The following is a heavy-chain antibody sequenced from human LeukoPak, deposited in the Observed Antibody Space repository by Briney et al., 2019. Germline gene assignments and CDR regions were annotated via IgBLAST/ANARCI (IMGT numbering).Heavy chain of an antibody. Sequence: ASVKVSCKASRGTFSSYAISWVRQAHGQGLEWMGGIIPIFGTANYAQKFQGRVTITADESTSTAYMELSSLRSEDTAVYYCARAYCSSTGCYAPTDYYYGMDVWGKGPTVTVSS. J-gene: IGHJ6*04. V-gene: IGHV1-69*13. CDR1: RGTFSSYA. CDR3: ARAYCSSTGCYAPTDYYYGMDV. CDR2: IIPIFGTA. D-gene: IGHD2-2*01.